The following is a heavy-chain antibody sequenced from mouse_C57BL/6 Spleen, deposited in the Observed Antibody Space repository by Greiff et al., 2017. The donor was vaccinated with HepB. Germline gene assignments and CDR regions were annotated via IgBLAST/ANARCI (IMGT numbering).Heavy chain of an antibody. CDR3: ARSDYGSSYVSDD. CDR1: GYTFTSYW. V-gene: IGHV1-59*01. Sequence: QVQLQQPGAELVRPGTSVKLSCKASGYTFTSYWMHWVKQRPGHGLEWIGVIDPSDSYTNYNQKFKGKATLTVDTSSSTAYMQLSSLASEDSAVYCCARSDYGSSYVSDDWGQGTTLTVSS. CDR2: IDPSDSYT. J-gene: IGHJ2*01. D-gene: IGHD1-1*01.